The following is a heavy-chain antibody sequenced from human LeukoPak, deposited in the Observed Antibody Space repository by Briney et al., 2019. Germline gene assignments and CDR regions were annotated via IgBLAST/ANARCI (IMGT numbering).Heavy chain of an antibody. CDR3: ARESNYYGSGTGWFDP. CDR2: IYHSGST. J-gene: IGHJ5*02. D-gene: IGHD3-10*01. CDR1: GGSISSGGYS. V-gene: IGHV4-30-4*07. Sequence: PSETLSLTCAVSGGSISSGGYSWSWIRQPPGKGLEWIGYIYHSGSTYYNPSLKSRVTISVDTSKNQLSLKLSSVTAADTAVYYCARESNYYGSGTGWFDPWGQETLVTVSS.